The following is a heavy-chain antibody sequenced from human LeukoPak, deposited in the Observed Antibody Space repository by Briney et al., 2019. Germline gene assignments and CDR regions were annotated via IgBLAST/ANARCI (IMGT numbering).Heavy chain of an antibody. CDR2: IYHSGST. V-gene: IGHV4-30-2*01. D-gene: IGHD1-14*01. CDR1: GGSISSGGYY. CDR3: ARALQSGLTAYYFDY. J-gene: IGHJ4*02. Sequence: SETLSLTCTVSGGSISSGGYYWSWIRQPPGKGLEWIGYIYHSGSTYYNPSLKSRVTISVDRSKNQFSLKLSSVTAADTAVYYCARALQSGLTAYYFDYWGQGTLVTVSS.